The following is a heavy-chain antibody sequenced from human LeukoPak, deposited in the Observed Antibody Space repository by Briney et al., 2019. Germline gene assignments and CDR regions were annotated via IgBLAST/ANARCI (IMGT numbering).Heavy chain of an antibody. V-gene: IGHV3-74*01. CDR3: ARESHQFRYAFDI. CDR2: INSDGSST. J-gene: IGHJ3*02. Sequence: PGGSLRLSCAASGFTFSSYWMHWVRQAPGKGLVWVSRINSDGSSTSYADSVKGRFTISRDNAKNTLYLQMNSLRAEDTAVYYCARESHQFRYAFDIWGQGTMVTVSS. D-gene: IGHD2-2*01. CDR1: GFTFSSYW.